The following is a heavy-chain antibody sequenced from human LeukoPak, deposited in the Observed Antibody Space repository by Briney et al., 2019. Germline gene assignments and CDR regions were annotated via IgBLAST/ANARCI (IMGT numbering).Heavy chain of an antibody. V-gene: IGHV3-21*04. Sequence: PGGSLRLSCAASGFTFSSYNMNWVRQAPGKGLEWVSSISSSSSYIYYADSVKGRFTISRDNSKNTLYLQMNSLRAEDTAVYYCAKFSVGATHYWGQGTLVTVSS. D-gene: IGHD1-26*01. CDR1: GFTFSSYN. CDR3: AKFSVGATHY. CDR2: ISSSSSYI. J-gene: IGHJ4*02.